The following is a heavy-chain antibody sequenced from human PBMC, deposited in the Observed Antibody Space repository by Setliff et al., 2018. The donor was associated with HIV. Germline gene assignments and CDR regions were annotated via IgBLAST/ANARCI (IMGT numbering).Heavy chain of an antibody. CDR3: ARDRICSGGSCYVGWFDP. V-gene: IGHV4-61*09. CDR1: GGSISSGTYY. D-gene: IGHD2-15*01. J-gene: IGHJ5*02. CDR2: IYTCGTA. Sequence: PSETLSLTCTVSGGSISSGTYYWSWIRQPAGKGLEWIGHIYTCGTANYNPSLKGQVTISLDTSENQFSLKLSSVTAADTAMYYCARDRICSGGSCYVGWFDPWGQGTLVTVSS.